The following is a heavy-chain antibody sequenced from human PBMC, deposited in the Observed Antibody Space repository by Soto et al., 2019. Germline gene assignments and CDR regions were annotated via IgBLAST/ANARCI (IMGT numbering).Heavy chain of an antibody. CDR2: INPDGSDT. J-gene: IGHJ4*02. CDR1: GFTFSRYW. Sequence: GGSLRLSCAASGFTFSRYWMHWVRQAPGKGLVWVSRINPDGSDTDYVDSVKGRFTISRDNAKNTVYLQMNSLRAEDTAVFYCGRGGSDSPMAPGYWGQGTLVTVSS. CDR3: GRGGSDSPMAPGY. V-gene: IGHV3-74*01. D-gene: IGHD5-18*01.